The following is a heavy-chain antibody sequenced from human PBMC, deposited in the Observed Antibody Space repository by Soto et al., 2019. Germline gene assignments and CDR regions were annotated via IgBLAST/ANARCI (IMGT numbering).Heavy chain of an antibody. J-gene: IGHJ4*02. V-gene: IGHV5-51*01. D-gene: IGHD2-2*01. CDR1: GYSFTSYW. Sequence: GESLKISCKGSGYSFTSYWIGWVRQMPGKGLEWMGIIYPGDSDTRYSPSFQGQVTISADKSISTAYLQWSSLKASDTAMYYCARLLGDIVVVPAAMMGGLGYWGQGTLVTVSS. CDR2: IYPGDSDT. CDR3: ARLLGDIVVVPAAMMGGLGY.